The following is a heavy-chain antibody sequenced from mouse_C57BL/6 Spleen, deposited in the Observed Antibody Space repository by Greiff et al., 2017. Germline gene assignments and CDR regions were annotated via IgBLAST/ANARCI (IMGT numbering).Heavy chain of an antibody. V-gene: IGHV1-61*01. J-gene: IGHJ4*01. CDR3: ARWYGSDYAMDY. D-gene: IGHD1-1*01. Sequence: QVQLQQPGAELVRPRSSVKLSCKASGYTFTSYWLDWVKQRPGQGLEWIGNIYPSDSETHYNQKFKDKATLTVDKSSSTAYMQLSSLTSEDSAVYYCARWYGSDYAMDYWGQGTSVTVSS. CDR2: IYPSDSET. CDR1: GYTFTSYW.